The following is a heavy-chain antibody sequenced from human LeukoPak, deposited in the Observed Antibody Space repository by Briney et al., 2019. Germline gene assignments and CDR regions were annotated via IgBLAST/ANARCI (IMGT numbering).Heavy chain of an antibody. Sequence: GESLKISCAASGFTLSSYWMHWVRQAPGKGLVWVSRINSDGSSTSYADSVKGRFTISRDNAKNTLYLQMNSLRAEDTAVYYCARYSYYPNTHQDYLDYWDQGTLVTVSS. CDR3: ARYSYYPNTHQDYLDY. CDR1: GFTLSSYW. CDR2: INSDGSST. J-gene: IGHJ4*02. V-gene: IGHV3-74*01. D-gene: IGHD1-26*01.